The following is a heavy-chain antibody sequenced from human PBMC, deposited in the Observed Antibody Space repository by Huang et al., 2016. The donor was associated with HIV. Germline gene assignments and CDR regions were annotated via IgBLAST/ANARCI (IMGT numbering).Heavy chain of an antibody. CDR3: ANGVPYDSSGYYHVT. D-gene: IGHD3-22*01. Sequence: QVQLVQSGAEVKKPGASVKVSCKASGYTFISYGITWVRQAPGQGLEWMVWISPYNGNTKYAQNLQGRVTMTTDASTSTAYMELRSLRSDDTAVYYCANGVPYDSSGYYHVTWGQGTLVTVSS. CDR1: GYTFISYG. CDR2: ISPYNGNT. J-gene: IGHJ4*02. V-gene: IGHV1-18*04.